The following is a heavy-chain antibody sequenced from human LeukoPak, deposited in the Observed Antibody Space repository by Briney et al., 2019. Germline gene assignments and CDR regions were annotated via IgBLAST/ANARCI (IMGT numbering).Heavy chain of an antibody. V-gene: IGHV4-34*01. CDR3: ARGHSTSGFDF. CDR1: DGSFSGYY. J-gene: IGHJ4*02. CDR2: IHHSGIT. D-gene: IGHD6-19*01. Sequence: SETLPLTCSVSDGSFSGYYCSWIRQVPGKGLEWLGEIHHSGITNYNPSLRSRLTLSEDTPNTQFSLRLTSVTAADTALYFCARGHSTSGFDFWGRGTQVTVSS.